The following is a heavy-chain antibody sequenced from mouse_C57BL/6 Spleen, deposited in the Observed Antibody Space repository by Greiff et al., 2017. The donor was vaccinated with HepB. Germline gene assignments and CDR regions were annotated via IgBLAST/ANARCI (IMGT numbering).Heavy chain of an antibody. Sequence: VQLKESEGGLVQPGSSMKLSCTASGFTFSDYYMAWVRQVPEKGLEWVANINYDGSSTYYLDSLKSRFIISRDNAKNNLYLQMSSLKYEDAATYYCARDDYGSSCGFAYWGQGTLVTVSA. J-gene: IGHJ3*01. CDR1: GFTFSDYY. CDR2: INYDGSST. D-gene: IGHD1-1*01. CDR3: ARDDYGSSCGFAY. V-gene: IGHV5-16*01.